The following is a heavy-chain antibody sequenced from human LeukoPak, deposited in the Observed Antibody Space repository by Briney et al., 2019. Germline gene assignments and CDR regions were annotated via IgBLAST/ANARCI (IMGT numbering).Heavy chain of an antibody. Sequence: GGSLRLPRAASGFTFSSYGMSWVRQAPGKGLEWVSAISGSGGSTYYADSVKGRFTISRDNSKNTLYLQMNSLRAEDTAVYYCAKDDYYDTSGYRDWGQGTLVTVSS. V-gene: IGHV3-23*01. CDR2: ISGSGGST. CDR3: AKDDYYDTSGYRD. D-gene: IGHD3-22*01. CDR1: GFTFSSYG. J-gene: IGHJ4*02.